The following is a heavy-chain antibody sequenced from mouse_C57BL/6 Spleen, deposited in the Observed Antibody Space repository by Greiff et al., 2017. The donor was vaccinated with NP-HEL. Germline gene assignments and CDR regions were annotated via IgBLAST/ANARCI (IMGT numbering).Heavy chain of an antibody. CDR1: GYAFSSSW. Sequence: VQLQQSGPELVKPGASVKISCKASGYAFSSSWMNWVKQRPGKGLEWIGRIYPGDGDTNYNGKFKGKATLTADKSSSTAYMQLSSLTSEDSAVYFCARSPLGRGFDYWGQGTTLTVSS. V-gene: IGHV1-82*01. CDR2: IYPGDGDT. CDR3: ARSPLGRGFDY. J-gene: IGHJ2*01. D-gene: IGHD4-1*01.